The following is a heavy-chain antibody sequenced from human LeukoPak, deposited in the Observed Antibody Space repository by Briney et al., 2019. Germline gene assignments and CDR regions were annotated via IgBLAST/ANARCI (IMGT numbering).Heavy chain of an antibody. V-gene: IGHV3-49*03. Sequence: GGSLRLSCTASGFTFGDYAMSWFRQAPGKGLEWVGFIRSKAYGGTTEYAAAVNSRFTISRDDSKSIAYLQMNSLKTEDTAVYYCTRESIRAITYYYDSSGYYFDYWGQGTLVTVSS. J-gene: IGHJ4*02. CDR2: IRSKAYGGTT. CDR3: TRESIRAITYYYDSSGYYFDY. CDR1: GFTFGDYA. D-gene: IGHD3-22*01.